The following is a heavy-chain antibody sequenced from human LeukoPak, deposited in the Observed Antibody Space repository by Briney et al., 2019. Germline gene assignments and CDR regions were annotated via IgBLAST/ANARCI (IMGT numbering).Heavy chain of an antibody. CDR3: ARWTHGSGPGFFQH. Sequence: GGSLRLSCAASGFTFSSSNMHWVRQAPGKGLEWVSFISGTSTAIYYADSVKGRFTISRDIARKSLYLQMNSLRDEDTAVYYCARWTHGSGPGFFQHWGQGTQVTVSS. CDR2: ISGTSTAI. D-gene: IGHD3-10*01. V-gene: IGHV3-48*02. J-gene: IGHJ1*01. CDR1: GFTFSSSN.